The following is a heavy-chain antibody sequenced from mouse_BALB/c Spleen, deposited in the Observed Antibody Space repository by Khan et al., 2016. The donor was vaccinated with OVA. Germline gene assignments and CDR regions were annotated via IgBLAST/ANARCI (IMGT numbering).Heavy chain of an antibody. V-gene: IGHV3-1*02. CDR1: GYSITSGYS. CDR2: IPYSGST. CDR3: AIYYEYDWFAY. J-gene: IGHJ3*01. Sequence: EVQLQESGPDLVKPSQSLSLTCTVTGYSITSGYSWHWIRQFPGNKLEWMGYIPYSGSTNYNPSLKSRIPITRETSKNQLFLQLNSVTTEDTATYYCAIYYEYDWFAYWGQGTLVTVSA. D-gene: IGHD2-4*01.